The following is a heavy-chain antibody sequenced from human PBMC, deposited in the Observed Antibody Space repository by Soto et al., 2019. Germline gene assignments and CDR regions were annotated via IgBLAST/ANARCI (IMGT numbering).Heavy chain of an antibody. CDR2: IIPIFGTT. Sequence: SVKVSCKASGGTFGSDAITWVRQAPGQGLEWVGRIIPIFGTTNYAQNLQGRVTISADKSTLTSYMELHSLTSDDTALYYCARDRTDSGYYTNWLDPWGQGTQVTVYS. CDR3: ARDRTDSGYYTNWLDP. J-gene: IGHJ5*02. V-gene: IGHV1-69*06. D-gene: IGHD3-22*01. CDR1: GGTFGSDA.